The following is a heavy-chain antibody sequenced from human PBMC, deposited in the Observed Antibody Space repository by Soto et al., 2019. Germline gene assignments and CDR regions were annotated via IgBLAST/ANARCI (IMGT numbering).Heavy chain of an antibody. CDR2: IYYSGST. V-gene: IGHV4-39*01. CDR3: ARRRIYCSGGKCNNWFDP. J-gene: IGHJ5*02. D-gene: IGHD2-15*01. CDR1: GGSISSSSYY. Sequence: SETLSLTCTVSGGSISSSSYYWGWIRQPPGKGLEWIGSIYYSGSTYYNPSLRSRVTISVDTSKNQFSLKLSSVTAADTAVYYCARRRIYCSGGKCNNWFDPWGQGTLVTVSS.